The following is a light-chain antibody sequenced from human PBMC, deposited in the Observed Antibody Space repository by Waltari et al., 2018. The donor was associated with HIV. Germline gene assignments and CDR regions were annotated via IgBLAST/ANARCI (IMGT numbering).Light chain of an antibody. V-gene: IGLV3-21*04. J-gene: IGLJ2*01. CDR2: YEH. CDR1: NIGRKS. Sequence: SYVLTQPPSVSVAPGKTATITCGGNNIGRKSVQWYQRKPGQAPMLVIDYEHDRPSGIPERFSGSISGTTATLTISRVEAGDEADYYCQVWDSGSDQVVFGGGTKLTVL. CDR3: QVWDSGSDQVV.